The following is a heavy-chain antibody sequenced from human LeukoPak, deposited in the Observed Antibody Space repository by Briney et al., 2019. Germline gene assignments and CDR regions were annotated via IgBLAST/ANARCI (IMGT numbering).Heavy chain of an antibody. CDR2: ISWNSGSI. Sequence: GGSLTLFHAPCGFTFDDFAMQLVRQAPGKGLGWVSGISWNSGSIGYADSVKGRFTISRDNAKNYLYLQMNSLRAQDTAFYYWAKAKGGIFDYRLEASQLTDPS. CDR3: AKAKGGIFDY. V-gene: IGHV3-9*01. CDR1: GFTFDDFA. J-gene: IGHJ4*02. D-gene: IGHD1-26*01.